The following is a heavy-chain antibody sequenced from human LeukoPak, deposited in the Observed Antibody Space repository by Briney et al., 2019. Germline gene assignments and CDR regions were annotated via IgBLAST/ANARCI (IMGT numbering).Heavy chain of an antibody. V-gene: IGHV1-69*05. D-gene: IGHD3-16*02. CDR1: GGTFSSYA. CDR2: IIPIFGTA. J-gene: IGHJ5*02. CDR3: ARGRDYDYVWGSYRYTRDWFDP. Sequence: ASVKVSCKASGGTFSSYAISWVRQAPGQGLEWMGGIIPIFGTANYAQKFQGRVTITTDGSTSTAYMELSSLRSEDTAVYYCARGRDYDYVWGSYRYTRDWFDPWGQGTLVTVSS.